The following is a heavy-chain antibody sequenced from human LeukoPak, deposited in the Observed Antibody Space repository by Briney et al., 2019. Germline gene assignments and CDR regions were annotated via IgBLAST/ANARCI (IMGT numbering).Heavy chain of an antibody. J-gene: IGHJ3*01. V-gene: IGHV3-23*01. Sequence: PGGSLRLSCAASGFTFNDLVMTWVRQAPGKGLEWVSSIGDAGTYYADSVKGRFTISRDNPKNMLYLQLNSLRAGDTAMYYCAKNLGPFDVRGQGTMVTVSS. CDR3: AKNLGPFDV. D-gene: IGHD3-16*01. CDR1: GFTFNDLV. CDR2: IGDAGT.